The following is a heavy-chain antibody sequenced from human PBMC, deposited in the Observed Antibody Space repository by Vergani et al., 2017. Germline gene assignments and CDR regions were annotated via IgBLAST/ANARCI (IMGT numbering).Heavy chain of an antibody. V-gene: IGHV4-34*01. CDR3: ALSWEARTDYDFSSGYYLLDY. D-gene: IGHD3-3*01. CDR1: GGSFSGYY. CDR2: INHSGST. J-gene: IGHJ4*02. Sequence: QVQLQQWGAGLLKPSETLSLTCAVSGGSFSGYYWSWIRQPPGQGLEWIGEINHSGSTNYNPSLKRRVTISVDTSKNLFSLKLSSVTAADTAVYYCALSWEARTDYDFSSGYYLLDYWGQGTLVTVSS.